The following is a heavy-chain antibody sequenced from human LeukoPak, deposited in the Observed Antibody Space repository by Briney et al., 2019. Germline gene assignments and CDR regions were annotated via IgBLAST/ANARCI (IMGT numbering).Heavy chain of an antibody. D-gene: IGHD3-22*01. Sequence: PGGSLRLSCAASGFTFSSYAMSWVRQAPGKGLEWVSAISGSGGSTYYADSVKGRFTISRDNSKSTMYLQMNSLRAEDTAIYYCAKRSSISSGYFDLWGWGTLVTVSS. CDR1: GFTFSSYA. V-gene: IGHV3-23*01. J-gene: IGHJ4*02. CDR3: AKRSSISSGYFDL. CDR2: ISGSGGST.